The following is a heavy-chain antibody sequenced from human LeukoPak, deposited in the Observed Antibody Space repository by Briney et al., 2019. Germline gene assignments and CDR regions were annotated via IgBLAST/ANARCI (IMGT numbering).Heavy chain of an antibody. Sequence: SETLSLTCTVSGGSISRYYWSWIRQPPGKGLEWIGYIYYSGSTNYNPSLKSRVTISVDTSKNQFSLKLSSVTAADTAVYYCARGDFWSGYSPFFDYWGQGTLVTVSS. CDR3: ARGDFWSGYSPFFDY. V-gene: IGHV4-59*01. CDR1: GGSISRYY. CDR2: IYYSGST. J-gene: IGHJ4*02. D-gene: IGHD3-3*01.